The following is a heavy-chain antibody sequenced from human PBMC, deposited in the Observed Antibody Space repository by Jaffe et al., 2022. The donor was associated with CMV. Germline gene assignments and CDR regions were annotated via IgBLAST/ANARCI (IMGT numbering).Heavy chain of an antibody. CDR2: LGGSVGGP. J-gene: IGHJ3*02. Sequence: EVQLVESGGGLVQSGGSLRLSCAASGFTFSSYAISWVRQAPGKGLEWVSVLGGSVGGPKYADSVKGRFTISRDNSKNTVYLQMNNLRAEDTAIYYCAKGGHYGGSPDTFDIWGQGTKVIVSS. CDR3: AKGGHYGGSPDTFDI. CDR1: GFTFSSYA. V-gene: IGHV3-23*04. D-gene: IGHD3-10*01.